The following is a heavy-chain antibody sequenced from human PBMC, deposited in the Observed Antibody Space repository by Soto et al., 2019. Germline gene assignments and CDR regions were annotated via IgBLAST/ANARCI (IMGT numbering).Heavy chain of an antibody. CDR1: GGSISSSNYY. V-gene: IGHV4-39*01. CDR2: IYYSGST. J-gene: IGHJ5*02. D-gene: IGHD3-10*01. Sequence: QLQLQESGPGLVKPSETLSLTCTVSGGSISSSNYYWGWIRQPPGKGLEWIGSIYYSGSTHYNPSLKSRVTISVDTSKNQFSLKLSSVTAADTAVYYCARREDYYGSGSYYHWFDPWGQGTLVTVSS. CDR3: ARREDYYGSGSYYHWFDP.